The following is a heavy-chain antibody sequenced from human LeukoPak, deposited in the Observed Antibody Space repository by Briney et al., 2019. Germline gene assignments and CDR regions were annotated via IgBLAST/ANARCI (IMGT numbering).Heavy chain of an antibody. D-gene: IGHD3-10*01. CDR2: ISGSGGST. Sequence: GSLRLSCAASGLTFSSYAMRWVRQAPGKGLEWVSAISGSGGSTYYADSVKGRFTISRDNSKNTLYLQMNSLRAEDTAVYYCAKDHYYGSGSYGMDVWGQGTTVTVSS. J-gene: IGHJ6*02. V-gene: IGHV3-23*01. CDR1: GLTFSSYA. CDR3: AKDHYYGSGSYGMDV.